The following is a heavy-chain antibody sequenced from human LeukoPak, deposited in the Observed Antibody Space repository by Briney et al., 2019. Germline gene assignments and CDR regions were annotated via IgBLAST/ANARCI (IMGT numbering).Heavy chain of an antibody. V-gene: IGHV4-31*03. CDR3: ARDRAGDRSGWYYWQF. J-gene: IGHJ4*02. Sequence: SQTLSLTCSVSGGSIRSGGYYWSWIRQHPGKGLEWIGSIYYTGSTDYSPSLKSRVTISVDTSKNEFSLKLRSVRAPDSAVYYAARDRAGDRSGWYYWQFWGQGTLLTVSS. D-gene: IGHD6-19*01. CDR1: GGSIRSGGYY. CDR2: IYYTGST.